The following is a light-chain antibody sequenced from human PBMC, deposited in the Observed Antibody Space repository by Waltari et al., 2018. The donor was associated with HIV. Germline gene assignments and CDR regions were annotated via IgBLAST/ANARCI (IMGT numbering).Light chain of an antibody. CDR2: DAS. V-gene: IGKV3-11*01. CDR3: QQRSNWPIT. J-gene: IGKJ5*01. Sequence: IVFTQSPATLSLSPGERATLSCRASQSVSSYLAWYQQKPGQAPRLLIYDASNRATGIPARFSGSGSGTDFTLTISSLEPEDFAMYYCQQRSNWPITFGQGTRLDIK. CDR1: QSVSSY.